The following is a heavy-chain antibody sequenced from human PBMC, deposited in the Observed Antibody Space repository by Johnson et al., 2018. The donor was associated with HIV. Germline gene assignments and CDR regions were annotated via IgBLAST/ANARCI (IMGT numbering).Heavy chain of an antibody. D-gene: IGHD2-21*02. CDR1: GYTFSSYA. CDR2: ISYDGSNK. J-gene: IGHJ3*02. V-gene: IGHV3-30*04. Sequence: QVLLVESGGGVVQPGRSLRLSCAASGYTFSSYAMHWVRQAPGKGLEWVAVISYDGSNKYYADSVKGRFTISRDNSKNTLYLQMNSLRAEYTAVYYCAKPQPPIVVVTATVEGEAFDIWGQGTMVTVSS. CDR3: AKPQPPIVVVTATVEGEAFDI.